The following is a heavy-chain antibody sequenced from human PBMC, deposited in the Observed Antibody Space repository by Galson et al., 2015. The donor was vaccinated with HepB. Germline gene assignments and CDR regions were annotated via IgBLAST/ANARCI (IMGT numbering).Heavy chain of an antibody. V-gene: IGHV1-3*01. Sequence: SVKVSCKASGYTFTSYAMHWVRQAPGQRLEWMGWIDAGNGNTKYSQKFQGRVTITRDTSASTAYMELSSLRSEDTAVYYCARAVGIRYCSGGSCYPGDYWGQGTLVTVSS. CDR2: IDAGNGNT. CDR3: ARAVGIRYCSGGSCYPGDY. J-gene: IGHJ4*02. CDR1: GYTFTSYA. D-gene: IGHD2-15*01.